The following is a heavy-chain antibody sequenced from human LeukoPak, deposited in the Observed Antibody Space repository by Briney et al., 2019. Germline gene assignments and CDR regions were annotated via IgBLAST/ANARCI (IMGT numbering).Heavy chain of an antibody. CDR2: VYYSGYT. D-gene: IGHD2-21*01. J-gene: IGHJ5*02. Sequence: TGGSLRLSCAASGFTVSSNYMSWVRQPPGKGLEWIGSVYYSGYTYYNPSLKSRVTISVDMSKNQFSLNLTSVTAADTAVYYCARSEVIAGNWFDPWGQGTLVTVSS. V-gene: IGHV4-39*07. CDR1: GFTVSSNY. CDR3: ARSEVIAGNWFDP.